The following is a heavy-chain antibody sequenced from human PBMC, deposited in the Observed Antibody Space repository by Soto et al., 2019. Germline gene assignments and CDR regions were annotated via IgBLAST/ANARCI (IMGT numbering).Heavy chain of an antibody. CDR3: ARDRRFPDDVFDM. J-gene: IGHJ3*02. CDR2: IRGSSTDT. Sequence: PGGSLRLSCAASGFTVSSNYMSWVRQAPGKGLEWISAIRGSSTDTWYADSVKGRFSISRDNSQNVLSLQMNSLRAEDTALYYCARDRRFPDDVFDMWGQGTMVTVSS. CDR1: GFTVSSNY. V-gene: IGHV3-23*01.